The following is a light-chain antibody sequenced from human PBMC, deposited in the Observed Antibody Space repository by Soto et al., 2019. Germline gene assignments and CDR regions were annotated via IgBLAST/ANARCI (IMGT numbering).Light chain of an antibody. CDR2: GAS. CDR1: QSVSSNY. CDR3: QQYGSLSWT. Sequence: EIVMTQSPATLSVSPGERATLSCRASQSVSSNYLAWYQQKPGQAPRLLIYGASTRATGVPDRFSGSGSGTDFTLTISRLEPEDFAVYHCQQYGSLSWTLGQGTKV. V-gene: IGKV3-20*01. J-gene: IGKJ1*01.